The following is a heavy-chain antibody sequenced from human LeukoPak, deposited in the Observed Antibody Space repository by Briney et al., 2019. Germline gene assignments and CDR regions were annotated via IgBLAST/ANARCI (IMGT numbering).Heavy chain of an antibody. Sequence: GGSLRLSCAASGFTFSSYWMHWVRQAPGKGLVWVSRINSDGSSTSYADSVKGRFTISRDNAKNTLYLQMNSLRAEDTAVYYCARDQRSGWYLLGNWFDPWGQGTLVTVSS. CDR3: ARDQRSGWYLLGNWFDP. CDR1: GFTFSSYW. V-gene: IGHV3-74*01. J-gene: IGHJ5*02. D-gene: IGHD6-19*01. CDR2: INSDGSST.